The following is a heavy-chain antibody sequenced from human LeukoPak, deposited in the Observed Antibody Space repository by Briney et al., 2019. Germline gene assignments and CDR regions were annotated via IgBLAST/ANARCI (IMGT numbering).Heavy chain of an antibody. D-gene: IGHD6-13*01. V-gene: IGHV4-4*07. CDR1: GGSISSYY. Sequence: PSETLSLTCTVSGGSISSYYWSWIRQPAGKGLEWIGRVDTSGNTNYKPSLKSRVTMSVDTSKNQFSLKLSSVTAADTAVYYCARVSSSWYQDWYFDLWGRGTLVTVSS. CDR2: VDTSGNT. CDR3: ARVSSSWYQDWYFDL. J-gene: IGHJ2*01.